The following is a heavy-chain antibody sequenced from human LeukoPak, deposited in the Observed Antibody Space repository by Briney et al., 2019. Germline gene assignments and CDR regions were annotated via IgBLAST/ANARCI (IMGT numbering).Heavy chain of an antibody. CDR1: GYTFTSYY. D-gene: IGHD6-19*01. CDR3: AVSSGWYFGYYYYMDV. CDR2: INPSGGST. V-gene: IGHV1-46*01. Sequence: ASVKVSCKASGYTFTSYYMHWVRQAPGQGLEWMGIINPSGGSTSYAQKFQGRVTMTRDTSTSTVYMELSSLRSEDTAVYYCAVSSGWYFGYYYYMDVWGKGTTVTISS. J-gene: IGHJ6*03.